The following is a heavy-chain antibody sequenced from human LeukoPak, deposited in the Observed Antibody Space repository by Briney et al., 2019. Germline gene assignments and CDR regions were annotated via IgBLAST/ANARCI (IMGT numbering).Heavy chain of an antibody. CDR3: ARVDTAMVGYFQH. D-gene: IGHD5-18*01. CDR2: INSDGSST. V-gene: IGHV3-74*01. CDR1: GFTFSSYW. J-gene: IGHJ1*01. Sequence: GGSLRLSCAASGFTFSSYWMHWVRQAPGNGLVWVSRINSDGSSTSYADSVKGRFTISRDNAKNTLYLQMNSLRAEDTAVYYCARVDTAMVGYFQHWGQGTLVTVSS.